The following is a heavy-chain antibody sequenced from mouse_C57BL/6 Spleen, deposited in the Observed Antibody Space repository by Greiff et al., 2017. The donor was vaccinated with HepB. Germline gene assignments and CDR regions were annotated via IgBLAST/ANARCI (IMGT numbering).Heavy chain of an antibody. CDR2: IYPGSGST. CDR1: GYTFTSYW. CDR3: AREGLRKSYFDV. J-gene: IGHJ1*03. D-gene: IGHD1-1*01. V-gene: IGHV1-55*01. Sequence: QVQLKQPGAELVKPGASVKMSCKASGYTFTSYWITWVKQRPGQGLEWIGDIYPGSGSTNYNEKFKSKATLTVDTSSSTAYMQLSSLTSEDSAVYYCAREGLRKSYFDVWGTGTTVTVSS.